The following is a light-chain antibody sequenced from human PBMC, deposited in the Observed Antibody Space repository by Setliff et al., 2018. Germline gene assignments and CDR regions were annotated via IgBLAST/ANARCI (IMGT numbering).Light chain of an antibody. J-gene: IGLJ1*01. CDR2: DVN. CDR3: SSYTSRTTLDV. V-gene: IGLV2-14*02. Sequence: QSVLTQPASASGSPGQSITISCTGTSSDVGTYNLVSWYQQHPGKAPKLMIYDVNNRPSGVSNRFSGSKSGNTASLTISGLQAEDEADYYCSSYTSRTTLDVFGTGTKVTVL. CDR1: SSDVGTYNL.